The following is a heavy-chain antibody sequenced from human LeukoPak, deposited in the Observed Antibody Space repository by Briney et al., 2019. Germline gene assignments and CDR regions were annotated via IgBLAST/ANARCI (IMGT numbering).Heavy chain of an antibody. J-gene: IGHJ5*02. CDR3: ARDLGVVTRVWWFDP. CDR2: MNPNSGNT. CDR1: GYTFTSYD. D-gene: IGHD4-23*01. Sequence: ASVKVSCKASGYTFTSYDINWVRQATGQGLEWMGWMNPNSGNTGYAQKFQGRVTMTRNTSISTAYMELSSLRSEDTAVYYCARDLGVVTRVWWFDPWGQGTLVTVSS. V-gene: IGHV1-8*01.